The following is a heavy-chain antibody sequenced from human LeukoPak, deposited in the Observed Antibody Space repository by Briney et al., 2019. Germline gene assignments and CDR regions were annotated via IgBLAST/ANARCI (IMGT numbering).Heavy chain of an antibody. CDR2: INQSGNT. CDR1: SGSFSGYY. Sequence: SETLSLTCAVYSGSFSGYYWSWIRQPPGKGLEWIGEINQSGNTKYSSSFKSRVTISVETSKNQFSLKLSSVTAADTAVYYCARGPLWFGEFSSYYFDYWGQGTLVTVSS. CDR3: ARGPLWFGEFSSYYFDY. J-gene: IGHJ4*02. V-gene: IGHV4-34*01. D-gene: IGHD3-10*01.